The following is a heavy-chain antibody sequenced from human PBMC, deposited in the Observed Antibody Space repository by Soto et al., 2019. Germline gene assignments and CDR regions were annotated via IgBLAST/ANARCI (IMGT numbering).Heavy chain of an antibody. J-gene: IGHJ6*02. Sequence: HGESLKISCKGSGYSFTSYWISWVRQMPGKGLEWMGRIDPSDSYTNYSPSFQGHVTISADKSISTAYLQWSSLKASDTAMYYCARHGAARSYYYYGMDVWGQGTTVTV. CDR1: GYSFTSYW. CDR3: ARHGAARSYYYYGMDV. V-gene: IGHV5-10-1*01. CDR2: IDPSDSYT. D-gene: IGHD6-6*01.